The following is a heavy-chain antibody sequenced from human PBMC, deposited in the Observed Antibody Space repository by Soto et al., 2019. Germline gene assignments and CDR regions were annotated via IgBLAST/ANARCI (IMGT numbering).Heavy chain of an antibody. V-gene: IGHV3-33*01. Sequence: QVQLVESGGGVVPPGRSLRLSCAASGFTFSSYGMHWVRQAPGKGLEWVAVIWYDGSNKYYADSVKGRFTISRDNSKNTLYLQMNSLRAEDTAVYYCASEYCSGGSCYYYGMDVWGQGTKVTVSS. CDR2: IWYDGSNK. D-gene: IGHD2-15*01. CDR1: GFTFSSYG. CDR3: ASEYCSGGSCYYYGMDV. J-gene: IGHJ6*02.